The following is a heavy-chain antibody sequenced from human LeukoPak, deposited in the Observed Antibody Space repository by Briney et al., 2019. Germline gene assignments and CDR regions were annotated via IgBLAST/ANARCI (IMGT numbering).Heavy chain of an antibody. J-gene: IGHJ4*02. Sequence: ASVKVSCKASGYTFTSYYMHWVRQAPGQGLEWMGIINPSGGSTSYAQKFQGRVTMTRDTSTSTVYMELSSLRSEDTAMYYCARQGYSRGPLDYWGQGTLVTVSS. CDR1: GYTFTSYY. V-gene: IGHV1-46*01. CDR2: INPSGGST. CDR3: ARQGYSRGPLDY. D-gene: IGHD6-13*01.